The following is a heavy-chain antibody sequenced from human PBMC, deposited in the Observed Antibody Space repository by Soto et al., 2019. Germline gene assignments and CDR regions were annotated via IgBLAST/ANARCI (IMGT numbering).Heavy chain of an antibody. CDR1: GGSISSGGYY. CDR2: IYYSGST. V-gene: IGHV4-31*03. CDR3: ARDLGIRGLANWFDP. D-gene: IGHD3-10*01. J-gene: IGHJ5*02. Sequence: SETLSLTCTVSGGSISSGGYYWSWIRQHPGKGLEWIGYIYYSGSTYYNPSLKSRVTISVDTSKNQFSLKLSSVTAADTAVYYCARDLGIRGLANWFDPWGQGTLVTVSS.